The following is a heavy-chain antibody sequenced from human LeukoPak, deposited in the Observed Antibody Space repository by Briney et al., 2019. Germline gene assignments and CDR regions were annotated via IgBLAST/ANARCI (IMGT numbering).Heavy chain of an antibody. J-gene: IGHJ4*02. V-gene: IGHV3-30*18. CDR3: AKDPGYSSSWYYFDY. CDR2: ISYDGSNK. D-gene: IGHD6-13*01. Sequence: PGGSLRLSCAASGFTFSSCGIHWVRQAPGKGLEWVAVISYDGSNKYYADSVKGRFTISRDNSKNTLYLQMNSLRAEDTAVYYCAKDPGYSSSWYYFDYWGQGTLVTVSS. CDR1: GFTFSSCG.